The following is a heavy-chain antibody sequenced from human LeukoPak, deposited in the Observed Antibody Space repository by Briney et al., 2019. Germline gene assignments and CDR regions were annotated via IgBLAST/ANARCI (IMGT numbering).Heavy chain of an antibody. CDR3: ARDWGGFDY. CDR2: IYTSGYT. D-gene: IGHD3-16*01. V-gene: IGHV4-4*07. J-gene: IGHJ4*02. CDR1: GDSLSSSF. Sequence: SETLSLTCTVSGDSLSSSFWSWIRQPAGKGLEWIGRIYTSGYTNYNPSLTSRVTMSVDTSKNQFSLKLNSLTAADAAVYYCARDWGGFDYWGQGTLVTVSS.